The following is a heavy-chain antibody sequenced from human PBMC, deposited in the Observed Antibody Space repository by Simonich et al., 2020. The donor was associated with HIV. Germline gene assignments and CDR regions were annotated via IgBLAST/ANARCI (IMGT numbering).Heavy chain of an antibody. Sequence: EVQLVESGGGLVKPGGSLRLSCAASGFTFSTYSMNWVRQAPGKGLKWVSSISSTSTYIYSADSGNGRFTISRDNAKNSLYLQMNSLRAEDTAVYYCARDPSDYFDTSGYYHGHFDYWGQGTLVTVSS. J-gene: IGHJ4*02. CDR3: ARDPSDYFDTSGYYHGHFDY. CDR2: ISSTSTYI. D-gene: IGHD3-22*01. V-gene: IGHV3-21*01. CDR1: GFTFSTYS.